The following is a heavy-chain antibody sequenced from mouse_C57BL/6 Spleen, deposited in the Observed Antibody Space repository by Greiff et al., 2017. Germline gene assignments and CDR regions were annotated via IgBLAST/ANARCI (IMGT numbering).Heavy chain of an antibody. CDR1: GFTFSDYY. V-gene: IGHV5-16*01. J-gene: IGHJ4*01. D-gene: IGHD4-1*01. CDR3: ARVLTGNAMDY. CDR2: INYDGSST. Sequence: DVKLVESEGGLVQPGSSMKLSCTASGFTFSDYYMAWVRQVPEKGLEWVANINYDGSSTYYLDSLKSRFIISRDNAKNILYLQMSSLKSEDTATYYCARVLTGNAMDYWGQGTSVTVSS.